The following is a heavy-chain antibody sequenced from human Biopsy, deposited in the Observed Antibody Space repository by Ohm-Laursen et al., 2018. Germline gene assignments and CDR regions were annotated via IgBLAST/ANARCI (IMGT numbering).Heavy chain of an antibody. CDR3: ARVPLPGIGAAYQGRFLYGMDV. J-gene: IGHJ6*02. D-gene: IGHD6-13*01. Sequence: SETLSLTCAVYGGSFNGYFWSWIRQPPGQGLEWIGDITQSGSTNYSLSLKSRVTISVDTAKKQFSLSLRSVTAADTAVYYCARVPLPGIGAAYQGRFLYGMDVWGQGTTVSVSS. V-gene: IGHV4-34*01. CDR1: GGSFNGYF. CDR2: ITQSGST.